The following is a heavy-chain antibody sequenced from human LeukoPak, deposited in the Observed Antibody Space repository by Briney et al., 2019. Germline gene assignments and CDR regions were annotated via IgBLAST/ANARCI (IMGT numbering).Heavy chain of an antibody. D-gene: IGHD6-13*01. CDR1: GFTFSSYG. CDR3: ARRYSSSWYEIFDY. Sequence: GGSLRLSCAASGFTFSSYGMHWVRQAPGKGLEWVSSISSSSSYIYYADSVKGRFTISRDNAKNSLYLQMNSLRAEDTAVYYCARRYSSSWYEIFDYWGQGTLVTVSS. J-gene: IGHJ4*02. V-gene: IGHV3-21*01. CDR2: ISSSSSYI.